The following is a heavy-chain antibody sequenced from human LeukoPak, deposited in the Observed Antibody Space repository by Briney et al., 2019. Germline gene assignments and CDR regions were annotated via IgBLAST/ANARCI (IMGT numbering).Heavy chain of an antibody. CDR3: AREGVASYWYFDL. J-gene: IGHJ2*01. D-gene: IGHD3-10*01. CDR1: GFTFSSYW. Sequence: GGSLRLSCAASGFTFSSYWMHWVRQAPGKGLVWVSRIDSDGGNTYYADSVKGRFTISRDNARNTLYLQMNSLRAEDTAVYYCAREGVASYWYFDLWGRGTLVTVSS. CDR2: IDSDGGNT. V-gene: IGHV3-74*01.